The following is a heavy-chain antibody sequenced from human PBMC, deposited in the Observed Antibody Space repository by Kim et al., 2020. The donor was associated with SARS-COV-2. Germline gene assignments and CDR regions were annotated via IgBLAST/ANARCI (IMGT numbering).Heavy chain of an antibody. Sequence: YRPSFQGQVTTSADESLSTAYLQWSSLKAADTAMYYCARDLGAAAGFFDYWGQGTLVTVSS. J-gene: IGHJ4*02. CDR3: ARDLGAAAGFFDY. D-gene: IGHD6-13*01. V-gene: IGHV5-51*01.